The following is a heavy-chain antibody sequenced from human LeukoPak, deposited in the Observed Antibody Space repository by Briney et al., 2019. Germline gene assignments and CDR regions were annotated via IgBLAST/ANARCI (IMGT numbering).Heavy chain of an antibody. D-gene: IGHD6-13*01. CDR2: MYISGST. V-gene: IGHV4-4*07. J-gene: IGHJ4*02. CDR1: GGSIGSYY. CDR3: ARVAAAGSWVDY. Sequence: PSGTLSLTCTVSGGSIGSYYWSWIRQPAGKGLEWIGRMYISGSTNYNPSLESRVTMSLDTSKNQFSLKLSSVTAADTAVYYCARVAAAGSWVDYWGQGTLVTVSS.